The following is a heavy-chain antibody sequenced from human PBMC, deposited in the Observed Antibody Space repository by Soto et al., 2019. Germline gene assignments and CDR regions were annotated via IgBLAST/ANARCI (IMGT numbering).Heavy chain of an antibody. D-gene: IGHD2-21*02. CDR3: ARESGDWPLNWFDP. V-gene: IGHV3-74*01. Sequence: GGSLRLSCAASGFNFTNHWMHWVRQAPGKGLVWVSRITSDGKSKAYAESVKGQFAISRDNAKNTVYLQMNGLTVEDTAVYYCARESGDWPLNWFDPWGQGTLVTVSS. CDR1: GFNFTNHW. J-gene: IGHJ5*02. CDR2: ITSDGKSK.